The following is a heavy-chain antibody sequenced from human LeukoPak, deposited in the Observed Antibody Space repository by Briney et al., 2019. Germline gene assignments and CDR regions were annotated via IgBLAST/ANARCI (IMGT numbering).Heavy chain of an antibody. CDR2: INPNSGGT. V-gene: IGHV1-2*02. D-gene: IGHD3-9*01. CDR1: GYTFINYY. Sequence: GASVKVSCKASGYTFINYYMHWVRQAPGQGLEWMGWINPNSGGTNYAQSFQGRVTMTRDTSISTAYMELSRLRSDDTAVYYCARDLTGRSDYWGQGTLVTVSS. J-gene: IGHJ4*02. CDR3: ARDLTGRSDY.